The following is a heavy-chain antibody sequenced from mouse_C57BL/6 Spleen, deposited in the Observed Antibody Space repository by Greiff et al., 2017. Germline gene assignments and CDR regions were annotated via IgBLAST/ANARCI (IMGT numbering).Heavy chain of an antibody. D-gene: IGHD1-1*01. CDR2: IHPNSGST. V-gene: IGHV1-64*01. J-gene: IGHJ1*03. CDR3: AREDGSRGYFDV. Sequence: QVQLKQPGAELVKPGASVKLSCKASGYTFTSYWMHWVKQRPGQGLEWIGMIHPNSGSTNYNEKFKSKATLTVDKSSSTAYMQLSSLTSEDSAVYYCAREDGSRGYFDVWGTGTTVTVSS. CDR1: GYTFTSYW.